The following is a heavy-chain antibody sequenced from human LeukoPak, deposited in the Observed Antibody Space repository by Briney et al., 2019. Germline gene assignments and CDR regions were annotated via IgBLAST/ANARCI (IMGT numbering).Heavy chain of an antibody. D-gene: IGHD1-7*01. V-gene: IGHV3-30*02. J-gene: IGHJ4*02. CDR1: GFTFSSYG. CDR2: IRYDGSNK. Sequence: TGGSLRLSCAASGFTFSSYGMHWVRQAPGKGLEWVAFIRYDGSNKYYADSVKGRFTISRDNSKNTLYLQMNSLRAEDTAVYYCAKDGGGEAGRITGTTRGVYYWGQGTLVTVSS. CDR3: AKDGGGEAGRITGTTRGVYY.